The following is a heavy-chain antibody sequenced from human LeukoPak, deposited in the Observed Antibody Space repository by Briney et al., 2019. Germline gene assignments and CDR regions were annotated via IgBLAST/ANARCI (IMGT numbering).Heavy chain of an antibody. D-gene: IGHD5-24*01. CDR3: ARIEMATTTFDY. CDR2: IYYSGGT. V-gene: IGHV4-59*01. Sequence: PSETLSLTCTVSGGSTSSYYWNWIRQPPGKGLEWIGYIYYSGGTNYNPSLKSRVTISLDTSKNQFSLKLSSVTAADTAVYYCARIEMATTTFDYWGQGTLVTVSS. J-gene: IGHJ4*02. CDR1: GGSTSSYY.